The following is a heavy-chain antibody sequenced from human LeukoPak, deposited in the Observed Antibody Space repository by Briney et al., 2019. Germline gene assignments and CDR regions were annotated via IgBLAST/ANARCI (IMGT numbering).Heavy chain of an antibody. V-gene: IGHV3-30*18. CDR3: AKDYRTGGWSTDHDY. D-gene: IGHD6-19*01. J-gene: IGHJ4*02. CDR2: ISYDGSKK. Sequence: GGSLRLSCAASGFTFSSYGMHWVRQAPGKGLEWVAVISYDGSKKYYADSVKGRFTISRDNSKNTLYLQMNSLRAEDTAVYYCAKDYRTGGWSTDHDYWGQGTLVTVSS. CDR1: GFTFSSYG.